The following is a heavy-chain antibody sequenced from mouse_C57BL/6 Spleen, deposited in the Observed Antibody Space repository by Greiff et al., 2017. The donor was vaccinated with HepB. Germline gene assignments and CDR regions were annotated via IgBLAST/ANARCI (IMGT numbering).Heavy chain of an antibody. V-gene: IGHV2-5*01. CDR3: AKGNYGSYYFDY. CDR1: GFSLTSYG. Sequence: VMLVESGPGLVQPSQCLSITCTVSGFSLTSYGVHWVRQSPGKGLEWLGVIWRGGSTDYNAAFMSRLSITKDNSKSQVFFKMNSLQADDTAIYYCAKGNYGSYYFDYWGQVTTLTVSS. CDR2: IWRGGST. J-gene: IGHJ2*01. D-gene: IGHD1-1*01.